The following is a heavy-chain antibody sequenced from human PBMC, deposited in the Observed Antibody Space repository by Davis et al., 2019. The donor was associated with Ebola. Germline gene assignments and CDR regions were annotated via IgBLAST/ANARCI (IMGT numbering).Heavy chain of an antibody. CDR1: GYTFTSYG. CDR3: ARDLRAYNWFDP. J-gene: IGHJ5*02. V-gene: IGHV1-18*04. Sequence: ASVKVSCKASGYTFTSYGISWVRQAPGQGLEWMGWISAYNGNTNYAQKFQGRVTMTTDRSTSTAYMELRSLRSDDTAVYYCARDLRAYNWFDPWGQGTLVTVSS. CDR2: ISAYNGNT.